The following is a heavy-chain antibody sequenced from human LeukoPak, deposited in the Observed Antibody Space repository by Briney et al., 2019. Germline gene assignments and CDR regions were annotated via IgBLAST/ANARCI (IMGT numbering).Heavy chain of an antibody. CDR2: ISSSSIYI. V-gene: IGHV3-21*01. Sequence: GGSLRLSCAASEFTFSNYKMNWVRQAPGKGLEWVSSISSSSIYIYYADSVKGRFTISRDNDKNSLYLQMNSLRAEDTAVYYCARVMASGWYGDYWGQGTLVTVSS. D-gene: IGHD6-19*01. CDR1: EFTFSNYK. CDR3: ARVMASGWYGDY. J-gene: IGHJ4*02.